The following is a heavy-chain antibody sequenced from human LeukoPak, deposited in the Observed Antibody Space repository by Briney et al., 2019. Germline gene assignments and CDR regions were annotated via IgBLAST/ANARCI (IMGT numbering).Heavy chain of an antibody. CDR3: AKDPASCSSTSCYPDYFDY. Sequence: GGSLRLSCAASGFTFSSYAMSWVRQAPGKGLEWASAISGGGGSTYYADSVKGRSTISRDNSKNTLYLQMNSLRAEDTAVYYCAKDPASCSSTSCYPDYFDYWGQGTLVTVSS. CDR1: GFTFSSYA. D-gene: IGHD2-2*01. V-gene: IGHV3-23*01. J-gene: IGHJ4*02. CDR2: ISGGGGST.